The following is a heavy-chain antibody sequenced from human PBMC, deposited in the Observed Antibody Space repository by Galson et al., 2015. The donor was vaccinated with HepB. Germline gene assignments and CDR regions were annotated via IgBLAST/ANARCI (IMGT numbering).Heavy chain of an antibody. CDR2: INPSGGST. CDR3: AVLEWLLGRVHDAFDI. CDR1: GYTFTSYY. Sequence: SVKVSCKASGYTFTSYYMHWVRQAPGQGLEWMGIINPSGGSTSYAQKFQGRVTMTRDTSTSTVYMELSSLRSEDTAVYYCAVLEWLLGRVHDAFDIWGQGTMITVSS. D-gene: IGHD3-3*01. V-gene: IGHV1-46*03. J-gene: IGHJ3*02.